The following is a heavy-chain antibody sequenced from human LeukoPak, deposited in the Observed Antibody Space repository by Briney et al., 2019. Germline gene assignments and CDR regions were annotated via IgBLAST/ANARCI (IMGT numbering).Heavy chain of an antibody. D-gene: IGHD4-23*01. CDR1: GFTFSSYA. CDR3: VKDFRGPNGGNSSSADY. CDR2: ISSNGGST. J-gene: IGHJ4*02. Sequence: HPGGSLRLSCSASGFTFSSYAMHWVRQARGKGLEYVSAISSNGGSTYYADSVKGRFTISRDNSKNTLYLQMSSLRAEDTAVYYCVKDFRGPNGGNSSSADYWGQGTLVTVSS. V-gene: IGHV3-64D*06.